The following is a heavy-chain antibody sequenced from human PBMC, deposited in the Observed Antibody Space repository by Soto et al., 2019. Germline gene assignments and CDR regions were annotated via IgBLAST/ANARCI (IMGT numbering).Heavy chain of an antibody. D-gene: IGHD3-22*01. CDR1: GYTFTSYY. CDR2: INPSGGST. V-gene: IGHV1-46*01. Sequence: ASVKVSCKASGYTFTSYYMHWVRQAPGQGLEWMGIINPSGGSTSYAQKFQGRVTMTRDTSTSTVYMELSSLRSEDTAVYYCARVTDGYYDDTSDYYFDYWGQRTLLT. J-gene: IGHJ4*02. CDR3: ARVTDGYYDDTSDYYFDY.